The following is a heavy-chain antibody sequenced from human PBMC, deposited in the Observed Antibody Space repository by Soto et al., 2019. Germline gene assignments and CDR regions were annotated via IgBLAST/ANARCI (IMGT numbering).Heavy chain of an antibody. D-gene: IGHD3-9*01. J-gene: IGHJ4*02. CDR3: ARLRVDWLPRPGYFDY. V-gene: IGHV4-59*01. Sequence: ETLSLTCPVSGVSISSYYWSWIRQPPGKGLEWIGYIYYSGSTNYNPSLKSRVTISVDTSKNQFSLKLSSVTAADTAVYYCARLRVDWLPRPGYFDYWGQGTLVTVYS. CDR1: GVSISSYY. CDR2: IYYSGST.